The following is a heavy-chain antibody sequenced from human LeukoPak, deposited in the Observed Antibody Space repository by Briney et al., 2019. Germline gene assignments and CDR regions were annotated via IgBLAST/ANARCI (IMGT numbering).Heavy chain of an antibody. CDR1: GFTFSNYA. J-gene: IGHJ4*02. CDR3: ARSVVVGRVFPGLDY. D-gene: IGHD2-21*01. Sequence: GGSLRPSCAASGFTFSNYAMSWVRQAPGKGLEWVSATTRAADKTYYADSVEGRFTISRDNSKNTLYLQMNSLRAEDTAVYYCARSVVVGRVFPGLDYWGQGTLVTVSS. V-gene: IGHV3-23*01. CDR2: TTRAADKT.